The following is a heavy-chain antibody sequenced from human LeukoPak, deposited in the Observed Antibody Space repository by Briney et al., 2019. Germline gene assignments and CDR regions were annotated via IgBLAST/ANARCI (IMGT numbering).Heavy chain of an antibody. CDR1: GGSISSYY. V-gene: IGHV4-59*01. D-gene: IGHD4-17*01. CDR3: ARDGGYGDGRYYFDY. CDR2: IYYSEST. J-gene: IGHJ4*02. Sequence: SETLSLTCTVSGGSISSYYWSWIRQPPGKGLEWIGYIYYSESTNYNPSLKSRVTISVDTSKNQFSLKLSSVTAADTAVYYCARDGGYGDGRYYFDYWGQGTLVTVSS.